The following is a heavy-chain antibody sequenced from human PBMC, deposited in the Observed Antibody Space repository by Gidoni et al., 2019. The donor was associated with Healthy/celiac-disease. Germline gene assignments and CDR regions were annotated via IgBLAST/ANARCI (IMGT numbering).Heavy chain of an antibody. D-gene: IGHD2-15*01. Sequence: SSYAMSWVRQAPGKGLEWVSAISGSGGSTYYADSVKGRFTISRDNSKNTLYLQMNSLRAEDTAVYYCAKAYCSGGSCGANFDDYYMDVWGKGTTVTVSS. J-gene: IGHJ6*03. CDR3: AKAYCSGGSCGANFDDYYMDV. CDR1: SSYA. V-gene: IGHV3-23*01. CDR2: ISGSGGST.